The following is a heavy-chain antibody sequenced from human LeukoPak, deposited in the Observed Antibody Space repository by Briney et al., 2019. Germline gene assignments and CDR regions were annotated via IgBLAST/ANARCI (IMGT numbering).Heavy chain of an antibody. Sequence: GGSLRLSCAASGFTFSSYGMHWVRQAPGKGLEWVAFIRYDGSNKYYADSVKGRFTISRDNSKNTLYLQMNSLRAEDTAVYYCARDRSTIVRSFDYWGQGTLVTVSS. V-gene: IGHV3-30*02. J-gene: IGHJ4*02. D-gene: IGHD1-26*01. CDR3: ARDRSTIVRSFDY. CDR2: IRYDGSNK. CDR1: GFTFSSYG.